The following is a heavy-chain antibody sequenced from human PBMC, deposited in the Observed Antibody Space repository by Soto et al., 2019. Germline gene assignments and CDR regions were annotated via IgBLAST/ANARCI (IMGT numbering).Heavy chain of an antibody. D-gene: IGHD3-10*01. CDR2: IRGTAT. CDR3: EKCAGLITTSGGCCNWFDP. J-gene: IGHJ5*02. CDR1: GFSFSSFA. Sequence: EVQLLESGGTLVQPGESLRLSCEVSGFSFSSFAMNWVRQAPGEGLEWVSSIRGTATSYAYSVKGRVTISRDNSKNTVYLQMNTLSGEATDVYYYEKCAGLITTSGGCCNWFDPWGQGTLVIASS. V-gene: IGHV3-23*01.